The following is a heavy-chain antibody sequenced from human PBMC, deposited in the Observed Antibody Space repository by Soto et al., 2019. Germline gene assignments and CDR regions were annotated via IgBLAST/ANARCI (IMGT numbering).Heavy chain of an antibody. J-gene: IGHJ5*02. Sequence: EVQLVESGGGLVQPGGSLRLSCAASGFTFSSYSMNWVRQAPGKGLEWVSYFSSSSGTIYYADSVKGRFTIYRDNAKNSLYLQMNSLRAEDTAGYYCASEGDSSGWYNWFDPWGQGTLVTVSS. D-gene: IGHD3-22*01. CDR2: FSSSSGTI. V-gene: IGHV3-48*01. CDR1: GFTFSSYS. CDR3: ASEGDSSGWYNWFDP.